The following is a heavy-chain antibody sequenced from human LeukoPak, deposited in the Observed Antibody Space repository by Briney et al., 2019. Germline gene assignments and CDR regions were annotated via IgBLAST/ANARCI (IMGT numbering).Heavy chain of an antibody. Sequence: PGGSLRLSCTVSGFTVSSNSMSWVRQAPGKGLEWVSFIYSDNTHYSDSVKGRFTISRDNSKNTLYLQMNSLRAEDTAVYYCARLSYGSAYMDVWGKGTTVTISS. CDR3: ARLSYGSAYMDV. V-gene: IGHV3-53*01. D-gene: IGHD3-10*01. J-gene: IGHJ6*03. CDR1: GFTVSSNS. CDR2: IYSDNT.